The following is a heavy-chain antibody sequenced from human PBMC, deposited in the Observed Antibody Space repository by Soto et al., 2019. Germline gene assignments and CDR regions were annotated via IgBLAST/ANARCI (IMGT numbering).Heavy chain of an antibody. CDR3: ARDLVADSRQAGITGPNDY. D-gene: IGHD5-12*01. CDR1: GYTFTSYY. J-gene: IGHJ4*02. Sequence: QVQLVQSGAEVKKPGASVKVSCKASGYTFTSYYMHWVRQAPGQGLEWMGIINPSGGSTSYAQKFQGRVTMTGDTSTSTVYMELSSLRSEDTAVYYCARDLVADSRQAGITGPNDYWGQGTLVTVSS. V-gene: IGHV1-46*01. CDR2: INPSGGST.